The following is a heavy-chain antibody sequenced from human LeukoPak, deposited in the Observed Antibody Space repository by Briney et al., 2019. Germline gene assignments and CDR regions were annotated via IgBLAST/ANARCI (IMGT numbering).Heavy chain of an antibody. D-gene: IGHD5-12*01. CDR3: ARLRGYDYGMDV. Sequence: SETLSLTCTVSGGSISSYYWSWIRQPPGKGLEWIGYIYYSGSTNYKPSVKSRVTISVDTSKNQFSLKLSSVTAADTAVYYCARLRGYDYGMDVWGKGTTVTVSS. CDR1: GGSISSYY. J-gene: IGHJ6*04. CDR2: IYYSGST. V-gene: IGHV4-59*01.